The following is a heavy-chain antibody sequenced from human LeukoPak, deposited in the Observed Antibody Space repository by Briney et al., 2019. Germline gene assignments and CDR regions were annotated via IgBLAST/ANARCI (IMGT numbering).Heavy chain of an antibody. V-gene: IGHV3-30*04. Sequence: QPGGSLRLSCAASGFTFSTYAMHWVRQAPGKGLEWLTVISYNGSHQYYSDSVRGRFTISRDNSKNTLYLQMNSLRAEDTAVYYCAKDLARYSSSSPEYFQHWGQGALVTVSS. CDR1: GFTFSTYA. D-gene: IGHD6-6*01. J-gene: IGHJ1*01. CDR3: AKDLARYSSSSPEYFQH. CDR2: ISYNGSHQ.